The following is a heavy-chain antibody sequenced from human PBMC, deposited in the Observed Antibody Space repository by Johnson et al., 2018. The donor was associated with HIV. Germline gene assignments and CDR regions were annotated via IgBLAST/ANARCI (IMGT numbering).Heavy chain of an antibody. CDR3: AKGGGSYSDAFDI. V-gene: IGHV3-30*02. J-gene: IGHJ3*02. Sequence: QVQLVESGGGVVQPGGSLRLSCAASGFTFSSYGMHCVHQAPGKGLECVSFIRYAGSNNYYAASVKSRFTISSDNSKNTLYLQMNSLRAEDTAVDYCAKGGGSYSDAFDIWGQGTMVTVSS. CDR1: GFTFSSYG. CDR2: IRYAGSNN. D-gene: IGHD1-26*01.